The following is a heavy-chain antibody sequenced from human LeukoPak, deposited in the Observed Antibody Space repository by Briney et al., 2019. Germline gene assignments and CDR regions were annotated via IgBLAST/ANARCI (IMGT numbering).Heavy chain of an antibody. CDR3: ARGLLLWFGEDPGYYFDY. V-gene: IGHV1-2*02. Sequence: ASVKVSCKASGYTFTGYYMHWVRQAPGQGLEWMGWINPNSGGTNYAQKFQGRVTMTRDTSISTAYMELNSLRSDDTAVYYCARGLLLWFGEDPGYYFDYWGQGTLVTVSS. D-gene: IGHD3-10*01. CDR1: GYTFTGYY. CDR2: INPNSGGT. J-gene: IGHJ4*02.